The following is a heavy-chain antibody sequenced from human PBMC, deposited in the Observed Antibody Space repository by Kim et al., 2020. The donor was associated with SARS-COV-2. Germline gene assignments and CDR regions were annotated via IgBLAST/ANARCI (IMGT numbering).Heavy chain of an antibody. CDR2: I. V-gene: IGHV3-21*01. CDR3: VRNYGGNSGAY. J-gene: IGHJ4*02. D-gene: IGHD4-17*01. Sequence: IYYADSVKGRFTISRDNMKNSTYLQMNSLRAEDTAVYYCVRNYGGNSGAYWGQGTLVTVSS.